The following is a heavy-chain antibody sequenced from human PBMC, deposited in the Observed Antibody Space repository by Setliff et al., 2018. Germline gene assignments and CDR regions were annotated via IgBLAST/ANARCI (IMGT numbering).Heavy chain of an antibody. CDR1: GYAFGSSG. CDR3: ARTAYYGSGTFPYYYYYYLDV. J-gene: IGHJ6*03. V-gene: IGHV1-18*01. D-gene: IGHD3-10*01. CDR2: ISAYNGYI. Sequence: ASVKVSCKASGYAFGSSGISWVRQAPGQGLEWMGWISAYNGYIVYAQKFQGRVTMTTDTSTTTAYMEVRSLRSDDTAVYYCARTAYYGSGTFPYYYYYYLDVWGKGTTVTVSS.